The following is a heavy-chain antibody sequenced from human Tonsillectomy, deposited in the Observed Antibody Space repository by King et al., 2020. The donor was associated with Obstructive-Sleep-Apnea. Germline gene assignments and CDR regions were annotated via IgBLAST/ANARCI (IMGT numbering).Heavy chain of an antibody. CDR1: GGSISSSSYY. D-gene: IGHD2-2*01. J-gene: IGHJ5*02. CDR3: ARQYCSSTSCYNWFDP. Sequence: LQLQESGPGLVKPSETLSLTCTVSGGSISSSSYYWGWIRQPPGKGLEWIGSIYYSGSTYYNPPLKSRVTISVDTSKNQFSLKLSSVTAADTAVYYCARQYCSSTSCYNWFDPWGQGTLVTVSS. CDR2: IYYSGST. V-gene: IGHV4-39*01.